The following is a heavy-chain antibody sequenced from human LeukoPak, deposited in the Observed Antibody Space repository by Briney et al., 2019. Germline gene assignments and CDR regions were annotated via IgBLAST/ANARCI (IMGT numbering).Heavy chain of an antibody. V-gene: IGHV3-30*01. CDR3: ATDLERAVRLDY. CDR1: GFTFSSYA. D-gene: IGHD1-1*01. Sequence: GGSLRLSCAASGFTFSSYAMHWVRQAPGNGLEGVVVISYDGSNRCYADSVKGRFTNSRDNSKSTLYLQKMSLRAEDTAVYYCATDLERAVRLDYWGQGTLVTVSS. J-gene: IGHJ4*02. CDR2: ISYDGSNR.